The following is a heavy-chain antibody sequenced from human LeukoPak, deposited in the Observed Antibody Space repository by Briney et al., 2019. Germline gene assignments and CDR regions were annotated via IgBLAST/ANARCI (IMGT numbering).Heavy chain of an antibody. Sequence: GGSLRLSCAASGFTFSGYWMSWVRQAPGKGLEWVANIKQDGIEKYHVDSVKGRFTISRDNAKNSLDPQMNSLRAEDTAVYYRARACNRSACPYYFDSWGQGTLVTVSS. V-gene: IGHV3-7*03. D-gene: IGHD2/OR15-2a*01. J-gene: IGHJ4*02. CDR2: IKQDGIEK. CDR3: ARACNRSACPYYFDS. CDR1: GFTFSGYW.